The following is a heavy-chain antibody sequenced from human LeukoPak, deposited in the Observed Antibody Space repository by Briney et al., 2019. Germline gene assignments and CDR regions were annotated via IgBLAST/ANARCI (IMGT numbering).Heavy chain of an antibody. CDR1: GFTFSSYA. D-gene: IGHD3-9*01. J-gene: IGHJ3*02. Sequence: PGGSLRLSCAASGFTFSSYAMSWVRQAPGKGMEWVSAISGSGGRTYYADSVKGGFTISRDNSKNTLYLQMNSLRAEDTAVYYCAKGRGYDILTGTLVAFGIWGQGTMVTVSS. CDR2: ISGSGGRT. CDR3: AKGRGYDILTGTLVAFGI. V-gene: IGHV3-23*01.